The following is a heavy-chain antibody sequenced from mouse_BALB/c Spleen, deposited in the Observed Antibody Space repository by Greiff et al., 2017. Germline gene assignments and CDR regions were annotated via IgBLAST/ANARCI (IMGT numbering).Heavy chain of an antibody. J-gene: IGHJ4*01. CDR3: ARHRDYGVGAMDY. Sequence: DVKLVESGGGLVQPGGSLKLSCAASGFTFSSYTMSWVRQTPEKTLEWVAYISNGGGSTYYPDTVKGRFTISRDNAKNTLYLQMSSLKSEDTAMYYCARHRDYGVGAMDYWGQGTSVTVSS. V-gene: IGHV5-12-2*01. D-gene: IGHD2-4*01. CDR2: ISNGGGST. CDR1: GFTFSSYT.